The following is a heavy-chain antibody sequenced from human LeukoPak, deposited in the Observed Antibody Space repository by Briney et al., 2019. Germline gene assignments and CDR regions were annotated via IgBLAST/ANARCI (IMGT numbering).Heavy chain of an antibody. Sequence: KPSETLSLTCTVSGGSISSSSYYWGWIRQPPGKGLEWIGSIYYSGSTYYNPSLKSRVTISVDTSKNQFSLKLSSVTAADTAVYYCARLTTVTTSAAAFFDYWGQGTLVTVSS. V-gene: IGHV4-39*07. CDR2: IYYSGST. J-gene: IGHJ4*02. CDR1: GGSISSSSYY. D-gene: IGHD4-17*01. CDR3: ARLTTVTTSAAAFFDY.